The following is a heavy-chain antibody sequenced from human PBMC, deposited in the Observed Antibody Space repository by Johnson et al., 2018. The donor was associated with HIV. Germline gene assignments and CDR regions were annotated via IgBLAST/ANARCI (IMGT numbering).Heavy chain of an antibody. V-gene: IGHV3-30-3*01. CDR3: ASEIGYDILTGAFDI. CDR2: ISSDGNNK. J-gene: IGHJ3*02. Sequence: QVQLVESGGGVVQPGRSLRLSCAASGFTFSNYAIHWVRQAPGKGLEWVAVISSDGNNKKYADSVKGRFSISRDNSKNTLYLQMNSLRVEDTAVYYCASEIGYDILTGAFDIWGQGTMVTVSS. CDR1: GFTFSNYA. D-gene: IGHD3-9*01.